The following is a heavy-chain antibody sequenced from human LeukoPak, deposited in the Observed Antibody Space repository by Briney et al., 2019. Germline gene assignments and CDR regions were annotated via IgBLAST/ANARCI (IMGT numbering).Heavy chain of an antibody. CDR3: ARVGSSGYYFDY. D-gene: IGHD3-22*01. J-gene: IGHJ4*02. Sequence: GGSLRLSCAASGFTFSSYAMSWVRQAPGRGLEWVSAIGGSGGNTYYADSVKGRFTISRDNSKNTLYLQMNSLRAEDTAVYYCARVGSSGYYFDYWGQGTLVTVSS. V-gene: IGHV3-23*01. CDR1: GFTFSSYA. CDR2: IGGSGGNT.